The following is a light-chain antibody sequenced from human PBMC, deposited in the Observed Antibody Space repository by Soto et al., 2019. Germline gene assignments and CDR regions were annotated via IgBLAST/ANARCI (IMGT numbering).Light chain of an antibody. CDR1: QSVNNW. V-gene: IGKV1-5*03. Sequence: DIQMTQSPSTLSASVGDRVTITCRASQSVNNWLAWYQQKPGKAPILLIYKASTLQTGVPSRFSGSGSGTDFTLTISSLQPDDAATYYCQQYNSYSWTFGQGTKVEI. J-gene: IGKJ1*01. CDR3: QQYNSYSWT. CDR2: KAS.